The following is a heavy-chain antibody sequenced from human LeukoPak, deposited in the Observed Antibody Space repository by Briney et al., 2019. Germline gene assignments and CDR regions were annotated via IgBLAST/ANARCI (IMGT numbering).Heavy chain of an antibody. CDR3: ARYIAAAGYYYYGMDV. J-gene: IGHJ6*04. V-gene: IGHV3-7*03. CDR1: GFTFSSYW. CDR2: IKQDGSEK. Sequence: PGGSLRPSCAASGFTFSSYWMSWVRQAPGKGLEWVANIKQDGSEKYYVDSVKGRFTISRDNAKNSLYLQMNSLRAEDTAVYYCARYIAAAGYYYYGMDVWGKGTTVTVSS. D-gene: IGHD6-13*01.